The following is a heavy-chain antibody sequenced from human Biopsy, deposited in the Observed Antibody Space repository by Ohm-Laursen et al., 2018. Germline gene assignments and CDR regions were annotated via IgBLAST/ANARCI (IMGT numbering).Heavy chain of an antibody. Sequence: SLRLSCAASGFTFSSFSMNWVRQAPGKGLEWISYINEVSSHIYDADSVKGRITVARDNAKNSLYLQLNSLRAEDTAVYYCAGDSSGTARAGGMDVWGQGTTVTVSS. D-gene: IGHD6-6*01. CDR2: INEVSSHI. J-gene: IGHJ6*02. V-gene: IGHV3-21*01. CDR1: GFTFSSFS. CDR3: AGDSSGTARAGGMDV.